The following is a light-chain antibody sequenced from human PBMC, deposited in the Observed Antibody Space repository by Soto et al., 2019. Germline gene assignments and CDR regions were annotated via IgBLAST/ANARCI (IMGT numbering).Light chain of an antibody. CDR3: AQGLATPFT. CDR2: LGS. CDR1: HNLLHSNGYYY. J-gene: IGKJ4*01. Sequence: EIVLTQSPLSLPVTPGEPASISCRSSHNLLHSNGYYYFDWYLQKPGQSPQLLIYLGSNRASGVPDRFSGSGSGTDFTLTISRVEAEDVGVYFCAQGLATPFTFGGGTKVEIK. V-gene: IGKV2-28*01.